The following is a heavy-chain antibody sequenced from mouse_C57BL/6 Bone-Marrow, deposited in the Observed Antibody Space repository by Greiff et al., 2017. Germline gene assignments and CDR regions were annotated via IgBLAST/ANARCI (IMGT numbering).Heavy chain of an antibody. CDR1: GFNIKDDY. CDR3: TRWLLAY. Sequence: VQLQQSGAELVRPGASVKLSCTASGFNIKDDYMHWVKQRPEQGLEWIGWIDPENGDTEYASKFQGKATISADTSSNTAYLQLSSLTSEDTAVYYCTRWLLAYWGQGTTLTVSS. D-gene: IGHD2-3*01. CDR2: IDPENGDT. V-gene: IGHV14-4*01. J-gene: IGHJ2*01.